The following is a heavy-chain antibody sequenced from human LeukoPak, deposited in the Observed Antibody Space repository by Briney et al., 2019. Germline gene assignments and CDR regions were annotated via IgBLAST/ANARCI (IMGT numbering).Heavy chain of an antibody. CDR2: ISSSGGST. J-gene: IGHJ5*02. Sequence: GGSLRLSCAASGFTFYNYGMSWVRQAPGKGPEWVPSISSSGGSTYYADSVKGRFTISRDNSKNTLYLQMNSLRAEDTAVFYYAKSSLLEWLSRQSWFDPWGQGTLVTVSS. CDR3: AKSSLLEWLSRQSWFDP. D-gene: IGHD3-3*01. CDR1: GFTFYNYG. V-gene: IGHV3-23*01.